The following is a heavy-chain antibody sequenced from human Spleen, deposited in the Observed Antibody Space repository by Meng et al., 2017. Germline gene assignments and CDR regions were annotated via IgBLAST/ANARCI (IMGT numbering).Heavy chain of an antibody. CDR3: ARGFVTTAY. J-gene: IGHJ4*02. CDR1: GFTFSNYD. Sequence: GGSLRLSCAASGFTFSNYDINWVRQAPGKGLEWVAVISYDGSNKYYADSVKGRFTISRDNAKNSLYLQMNSLRAEDTAVYYCARGFVTTAYWGQGTLVTVSS. CDR2: ISYDGSNK. V-gene: IGHV3-30*07. D-gene: IGHD4-17*01.